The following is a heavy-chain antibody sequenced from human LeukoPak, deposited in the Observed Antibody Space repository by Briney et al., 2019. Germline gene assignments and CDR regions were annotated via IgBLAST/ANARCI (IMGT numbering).Heavy chain of an antibody. CDR2: ISSSSSYI. D-gene: IGHD6-19*01. J-gene: IGHJ4*02. CDR3: AKDTVAAVAVPY. Sequence: PGGSLRLSCATSRFTFSSYSMNWVRQAPGKGLEWVSSISSSSSYIYYADSVKGRFTISRDNSKNTLYLQMNSLRAEDAAVYYCAKDTVAAVAVPYWGQGTLVTVSS. V-gene: IGHV3-21*04. CDR1: RFTFSSYS.